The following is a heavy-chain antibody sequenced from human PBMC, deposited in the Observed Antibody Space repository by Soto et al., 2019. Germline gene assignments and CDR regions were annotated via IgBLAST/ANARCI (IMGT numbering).Heavy chain of an antibody. Sequence: QVQLQESGPGLVKPSGTLSLTCAVSSGSISSSNWWSWVRQPPGKGLGWIGENYHSGSTNYNPTRKSRVTISVDKSKNQFSLKLSSVTAADTAVYYCARAGYSSSWLYYYYMDVWGKGTTVTVSS. J-gene: IGHJ6*03. CDR1: SGSISSSNW. CDR2: NYHSGST. V-gene: IGHV4-4*02. CDR3: ARAGYSSSWLYYYYMDV. D-gene: IGHD6-13*01.